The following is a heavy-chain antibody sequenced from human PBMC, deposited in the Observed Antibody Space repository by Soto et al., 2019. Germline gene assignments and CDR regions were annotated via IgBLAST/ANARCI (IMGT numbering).Heavy chain of an antibody. Sequence: EVQLVESGGGLVQPGRSLRLSCGASGFTFDDSAMHWVRQAPGKGLEWVSGVSWNSGKIGYADSVKGRFTISRDNAKNSLYLQMNSLTAEDTALYYCVKDRNYAFTHDFDHWGQGTLVTVSS. D-gene: IGHD1-7*01. CDR3: VKDRNYAFTHDFDH. CDR1: GFTFDDSA. V-gene: IGHV3-9*01. J-gene: IGHJ4*02. CDR2: VSWNSGKI.